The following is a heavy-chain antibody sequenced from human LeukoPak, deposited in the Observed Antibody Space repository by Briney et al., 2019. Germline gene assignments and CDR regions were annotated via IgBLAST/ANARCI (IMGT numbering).Heavy chain of an antibody. CDR1: GFPFSNYA. V-gene: IGHV3-23*01. J-gene: IGHJ4*02. CDR2: ISGGGTAT. Sequence: PWGSLTLSCAASGFPFSNYAMTWVPQAPGRGLLWISVISGGGTATYYADFLKGRLTISRDNSKNTLYLQMNSPRADDTAIYYCVKGGRTNSPLDYWGQGTLVTVSS. CDR3: VKGGRTNSPLDY. D-gene: IGHD1-14*01.